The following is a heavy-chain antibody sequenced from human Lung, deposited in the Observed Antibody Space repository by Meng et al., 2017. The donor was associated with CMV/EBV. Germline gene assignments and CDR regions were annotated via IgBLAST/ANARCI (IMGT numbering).Heavy chain of an antibody. D-gene: IGHD1-26*01. V-gene: IGHV1-2*02. J-gene: IGHJ4*02. CDR1: GYTFTGYY. Sequence: KASGYTFTGYYMHWVRQAPGQVLEWMGWINPNSGGTNYAQKFQGRVTMTRYTSISTAYMELSRLTSADTAVYYCARDLTVIVGPVNDYWGQGTLVTVSS. CDR3: ARDLTVIVGPVNDY. CDR2: INPNSGGT.